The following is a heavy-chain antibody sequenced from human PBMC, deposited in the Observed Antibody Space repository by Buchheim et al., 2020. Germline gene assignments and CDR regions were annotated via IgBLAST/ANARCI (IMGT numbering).Heavy chain of an antibody. J-gene: IGHJ4*02. CDR2: IFYIGST. D-gene: IGHD5-18*01. CDR1: GGSISSGDYY. V-gene: IGHV4-30-4*01. CDR3: AREEMKNTAMVRVLDY. Sequence: QVQLQESGPGLVKPSQTLSLTCTVSGGSISSGDYYWSWIRQPPGKGLEWVGYIFYIGSTYYNPSLKSRVTISMDHSKYPVYLTLTSVTSADTAVYYCAREEMKNTAMVRVLDYWGQGTL.